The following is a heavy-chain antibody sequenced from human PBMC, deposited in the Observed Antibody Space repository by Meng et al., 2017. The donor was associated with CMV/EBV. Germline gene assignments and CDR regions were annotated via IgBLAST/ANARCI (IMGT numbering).Heavy chain of an antibody. V-gene: IGHV3-30*02. CDR3: AKPPYDYSNLYYFDY. CDR2: IRYDGSNK. D-gene: IGHD4-11*01. Sequence: GGSLRLSCAASGFTFYSYGMHWVRQAPGKGLEWVAFIRYDGSNKYYADSVKGRFTISRDNSKNTLYLQMNSLRAEDTAVYYCAKPPYDYSNLYYFDYWGQGTLVTVSS. CDR1: GFTFYSYG. J-gene: IGHJ4*02.